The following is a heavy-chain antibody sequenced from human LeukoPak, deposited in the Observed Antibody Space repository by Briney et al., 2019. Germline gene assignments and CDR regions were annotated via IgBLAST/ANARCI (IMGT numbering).Heavy chain of an antibody. CDR1: GYSFTSHY. D-gene: IGHD4-23*01. CDR2: INPRGTST. V-gene: IGHV1-46*01. J-gene: IGHJ5*02. CDR3: ARDNSIHERGWWFDP. Sequence: ASVKVSCKASGYSFTSHYMHWVRQAPGQGPEWMGLINPRGTSTIYAEKFQGRIIMTRDMSTTTDYMELSSLKSDDTPVYYCARDNSIHERGWWFDPWGQGTLVTVSS.